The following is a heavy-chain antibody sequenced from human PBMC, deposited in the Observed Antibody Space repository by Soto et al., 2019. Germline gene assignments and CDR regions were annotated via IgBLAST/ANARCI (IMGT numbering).Heavy chain of an antibody. CDR1: GYTFTSYD. CDR2: MNPNSGNT. CDR3: AKGPRTWGFDY. Sequence: QVQLVQSGAEVKKPGASVKVSCKASGYTFTSYDINWVRQATGQGREWMGWMNPNSGNTGYAQKFQGRVTMTRDTSISTAYMELSSLTSEETAVYYCAKGPRTWGFDYWGQGTLVTVSS. J-gene: IGHJ4*02. V-gene: IGHV1-8*01. D-gene: IGHD7-27*01.